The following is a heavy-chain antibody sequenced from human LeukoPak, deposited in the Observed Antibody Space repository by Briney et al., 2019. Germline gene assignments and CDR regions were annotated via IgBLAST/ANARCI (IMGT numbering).Heavy chain of an antibody. CDR2: IIPIFGTA. CDR3: ASYSYGYLGDY. Sequence: ASVKVSCKASGNTFSNFAISWVRQAPGQGLEWMGGIIPIFGTANYAQKFQGRVTITADKSTRTAYMELSSLRSGDTAMYYCASYSYGYLGDYWGQGTLVTVSS. V-gene: IGHV1-69*06. J-gene: IGHJ4*02. D-gene: IGHD5-18*01. CDR1: GNTFSNFA.